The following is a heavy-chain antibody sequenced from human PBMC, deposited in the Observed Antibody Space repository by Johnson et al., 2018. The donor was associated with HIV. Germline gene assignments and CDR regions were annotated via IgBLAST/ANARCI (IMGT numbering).Heavy chain of an antibody. D-gene: IGHD3-22*01. CDR1: GFTFSNAW. CDR2: IKSKTDGGTT. Sequence: VQLVESGGGLVKPGGSLRLSCAASGFTFSNAWMSWVRQAPGKGLEWVGRIKSKTDGGTTDYAAPVKGRFTISRDDSKNTLYLQMNSLKTEETAVYYCTTDLGYYDRSGDAFDIWGQGTMVTVSS. J-gene: IGHJ3*02. V-gene: IGHV3-15*01. CDR3: TTDLGYYDRSGDAFDI.